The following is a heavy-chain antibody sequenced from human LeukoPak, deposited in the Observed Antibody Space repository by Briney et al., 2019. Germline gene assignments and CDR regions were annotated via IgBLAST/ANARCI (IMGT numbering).Heavy chain of an antibody. V-gene: IGHV3-74*01. J-gene: IGHJ3*02. CDR2: INGDGSTT. CDR1: GFTFSNFL. D-gene: IGHD1-1*01. CDR3: VRDRGTPDSFNI. Sequence: GGSLRLSCAASGFTFSNFLMNWVRQAPGKGLVWVSHINGDGSTTNYADSVKGRFTISRDNAKNTLYLQLNSLRAEDTALYYWVRDRGTPDSFNIWGQGTIVTVSS.